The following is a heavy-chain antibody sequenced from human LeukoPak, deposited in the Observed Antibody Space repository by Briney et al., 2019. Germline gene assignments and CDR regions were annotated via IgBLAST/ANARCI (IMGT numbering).Heavy chain of an antibody. V-gene: IGHV1-2*02. J-gene: IGHJ5*02. Sequence: GASVKVSCKASGYTFTDYYMRWVRQAPGQGLEWMGWINPNSGGTNYAQKLQGRVTMTRDSSISTAYMELSRLRSDDTAVYYCARAPYYYDSSGSNWFDPWGQGTLVTVSS. CDR1: GYTFTDYY. CDR3: ARAPYYYDSSGSNWFDP. CDR2: INPNSGGT. D-gene: IGHD3-22*01.